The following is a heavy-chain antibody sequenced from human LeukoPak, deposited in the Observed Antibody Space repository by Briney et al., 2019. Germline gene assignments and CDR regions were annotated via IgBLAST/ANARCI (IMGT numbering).Heavy chain of an antibody. Sequence: TGGSLRLSCAASGFTFSSYAMHWVRQAPGKGLECVSVIGGSGGSTYYADSVKGRFTISRDNSKNTLYLQMNSLRAEDTAVYYCAKDIDGYGSGNFDYWGQGTLVTVSS. J-gene: IGHJ4*02. CDR1: GFTFSSYA. CDR3: AKDIDGYGSGNFDY. D-gene: IGHD3-10*01. CDR2: IGGSGGST. V-gene: IGHV3-23*01.